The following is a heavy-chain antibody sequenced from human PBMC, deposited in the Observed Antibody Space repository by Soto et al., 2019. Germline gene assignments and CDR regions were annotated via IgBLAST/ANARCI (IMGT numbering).Heavy chain of an antibody. CDR3: AIGSYLAARPSYYYYVVDV. J-gene: IGHJ6*04. CDR2: INHSGST. Sequence: SETLSLTCAVYGGSFSGYYWSWIRQPPGKGLEWIGEINHSGSTNYNPSLKSRVTISVDTSKNQFSLKLSSVTAADTAVYYCAIGSYLAARPSYYYYVVDVWGKGTIVTVSS. D-gene: IGHD6-6*01. CDR1: GGSFSGYY. V-gene: IGHV4-34*01.